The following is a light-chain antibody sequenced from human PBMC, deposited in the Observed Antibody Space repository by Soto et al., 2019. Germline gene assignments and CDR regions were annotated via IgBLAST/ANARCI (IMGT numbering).Light chain of an antibody. CDR3: QQYFSYST. V-gene: IGKV4-1*01. J-gene: IGKJ2*01. CDR1: QSILYSSNSKNY. Sequence: DIVMTQSPDSLAVSLGERATINCKSSQSILYSSNSKNYLAWFQQKPGQPPKLLIYWASTRQSGVPDRFSGSGSGTDFTLTISSLQDEYEAVYYCQQYFSYSTFGQGTKVEIK. CDR2: WAS.